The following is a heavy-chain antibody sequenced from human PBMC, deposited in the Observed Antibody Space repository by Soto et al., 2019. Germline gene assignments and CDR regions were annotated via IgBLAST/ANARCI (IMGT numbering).Heavy chain of an antibody. V-gene: IGHV3-23*01. CDR1: GFTFSSYA. CDR2: ISGSGGST. D-gene: IGHD2-8*01. J-gene: IGHJ4*02. Sequence: EVQLLESGGGLVQPGGSLRLSCAASGFTFSSYAMSWVRQAPGKGLEWVSAISGSGGSTYYADSVKGRFTISRDNSKNTLYLQMNSLRAEDAAVYYCAKDDGYCTNGVCYTTHPFDYWGQGTLVTVSS. CDR3: AKDDGYCTNGVCYTTHPFDY.